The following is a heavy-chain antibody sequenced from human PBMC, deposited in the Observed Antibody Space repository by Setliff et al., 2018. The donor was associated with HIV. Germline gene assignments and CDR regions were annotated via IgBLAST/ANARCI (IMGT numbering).Heavy chain of an antibody. V-gene: IGHV4-39*01. CDR3: ATLDHSGGNFLAY. D-gene: IGHD2-21*02. Sequence: ETLSLTCTVSGDSITSNSYYWGWIRQSPGKGLEWIGTMHHSGSTYYNPSLKSRVAIFIDTSKEQFSLELSSATAADTAVYYCATLDHSGGNFLAYWGQGSLVTVSS. CDR1: GDSITSNSYY. CDR2: MHHSGST. J-gene: IGHJ4*02.